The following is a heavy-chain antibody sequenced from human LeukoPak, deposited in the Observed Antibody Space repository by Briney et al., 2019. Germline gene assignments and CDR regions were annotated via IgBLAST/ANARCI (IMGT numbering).Heavy chain of an antibody. CDR3: AHLVLSTYSSPSTYYFDY. Sequence: SGPTLVNPTQTLTLTCTFSGFSLSTSGVGVGWIRQPPGKALEWLALIYWDDDKRYSPSLKSRLTITKDTSKNQVVLTMTNMDPVDTATYYCAHLVLSTYSSPSTYYFDYWGQGTLVTVSS. J-gene: IGHJ4*02. V-gene: IGHV2-5*02. D-gene: IGHD6-19*01. CDR2: IYWDDDK. CDR1: GFSLSTSGVG.